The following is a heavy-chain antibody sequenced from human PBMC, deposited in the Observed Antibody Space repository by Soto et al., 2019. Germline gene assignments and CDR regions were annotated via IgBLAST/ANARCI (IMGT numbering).Heavy chain of an antibody. V-gene: IGHV1-2*02. CDR3: ARDATLLTRDYYYGMDV. J-gene: IGHJ6*02. Sequence: ASVKVSCKASGYTFTGYYMHSVRQAPGQGLEWMGWINPNSGGTNYAQKFQGRVTMTRDTSISTAYMELSRLRSDDTAVYYCARDATLLTRDYYYGMDVWGQGTTVTVSS. CDR1: GYTFTGYY. D-gene: IGHD2-15*01. CDR2: INPNSGGT.